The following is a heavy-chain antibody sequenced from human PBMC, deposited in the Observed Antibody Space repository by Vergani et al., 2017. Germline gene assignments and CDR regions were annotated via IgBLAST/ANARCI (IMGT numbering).Heavy chain of an antibody. CDR2: INHSGST. J-gene: IGHJ6*02. V-gene: IGHV4-34*01. D-gene: IGHD6-19*01. Sequence: QVQLQQWGAGLLKPSETLSLTCAVYGGSFSGYYWSWIRQPPGKGLEWIGEINHSGSTNYNPSLKSRVTISVDTSKNQFSLKLSSVTAADTAVYYCARGPGSSRAVYHGMDVWGQGTTVTVSS. CDR1: GGSFSGYY. CDR3: ARGPGSSRAVYHGMDV.